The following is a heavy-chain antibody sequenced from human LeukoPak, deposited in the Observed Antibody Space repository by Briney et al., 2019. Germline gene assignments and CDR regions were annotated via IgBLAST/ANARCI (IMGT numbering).Heavy chain of an antibody. V-gene: IGHV1-18*01. CDR1: GYTFTSYG. CDR2: ISAYNGNT. Sequence: ASVKVSCKASGYTFTSYGISWVRQSPGQGLEWMGWISAYNGNTNYAQKLQGRVTMTTDTSTSTAYMELRSLRSGDTAVFYCARDLAMYSPDLDYWGQGTLVTVSS. D-gene: IGHD1-26*01. CDR3: ARDLAMYSPDLDY. J-gene: IGHJ4*02.